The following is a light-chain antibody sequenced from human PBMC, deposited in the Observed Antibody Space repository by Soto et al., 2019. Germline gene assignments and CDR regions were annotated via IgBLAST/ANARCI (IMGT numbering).Light chain of an antibody. J-gene: IGKJ1*01. CDR3: QQYNNWKT. CDR1: QSVGSN. Sequence: EIVKTQAPAALSVSPGERATLSCRASQSVGSNLAWYQQKPGQAPRLLIYGASTRATGVPARFSGSGSGTEFTLTISSLQSEDFAVYYCQQYNNWKTFGQGTKVDIK. CDR2: GAS. V-gene: IGKV3-15*01.